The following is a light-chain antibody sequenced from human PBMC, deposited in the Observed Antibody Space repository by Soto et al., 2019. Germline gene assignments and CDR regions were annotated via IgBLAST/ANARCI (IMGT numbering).Light chain of an antibody. J-gene: IGLJ2*01. Sequence: QSALTQPASVSGSPGQSITISCTGTSSDVGGYNYVSWYQQHPGKAPKLMINDVSNRPSGVSNRFSGSKSANTASLTISGLQAEDEADYYCSSYTSSSTVVFGGGTKLTVL. CDR3: SSYTSSSTVV. V-gene: IGLV2-14*01. CDR1: SSDVGGYNY. CDR2: DVS.